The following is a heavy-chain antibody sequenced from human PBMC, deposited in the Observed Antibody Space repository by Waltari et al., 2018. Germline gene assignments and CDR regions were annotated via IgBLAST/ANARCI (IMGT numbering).Heavy chain of an antibody. CDR2: IRSKAYGGTT. Sequence: EVQLVESGGGLVQPGRSLRLSCTASGFTFGDYAMSWFRQAPGKGLEWVGFIRSKAYGGTTEYAASVKGRFTISRDDSKSIAYLQMNSLKTEDTAMYYCARATGIAVVDFDYWGQGTLVTVSS. V-gene: IGHV3-49*03. J-gene: IGHJ4*02. D-gene: IGHD6-19*01. CDR1: GFTFGDYA. CDR3: ARATGIAVVDFDY.